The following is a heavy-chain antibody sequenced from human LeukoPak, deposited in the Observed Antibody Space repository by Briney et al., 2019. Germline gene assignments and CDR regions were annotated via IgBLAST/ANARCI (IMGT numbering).Heavy chain of an antibody. CDR2: IIPIFGTA. Sequence: SVKVSCKASGYTFTDYYMHWVRQAPGQGLEWMGGIIPIFGTANYAQKFQGRVTITTDESTSTAYMELSSLRSEDTAVYYCARARSPSSGYLLRDHNWFDPWGQGTLVTVSS. CDR1: GYTFTDYY. V-gene: IGHV1-69*05. CDR3: ARARSPSSGYLLRDHNWFDP. J-gene: IGHJ5*02. D-gene: IGHD3-22*01.